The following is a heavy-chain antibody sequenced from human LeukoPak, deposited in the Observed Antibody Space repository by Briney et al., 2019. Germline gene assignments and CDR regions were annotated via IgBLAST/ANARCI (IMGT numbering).Heavy chain of an antibody. J-gene: IGHJ4*02. CDR3: ATETNGRHYDY. V-gene: IGHV3-21*06. Sequence: GGSLRLSCTASGLTFSTSGFNWVRQAPGKGLEWVASIGPTGSDRYHADSIKGRFTISRDNANNFLYLQMNSLRAEDTAVYYCATETNGRHYDYWGQGTLLTDSS. D-gene: IGHD1-14*01. CDR1: GLTFSTSG. CDR2: IGPTGSDR.